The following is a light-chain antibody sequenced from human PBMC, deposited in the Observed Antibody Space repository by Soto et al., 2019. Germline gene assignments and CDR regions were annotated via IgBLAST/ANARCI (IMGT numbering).Light chain of an antibody. CDR1: NIGTKN. Sequence: SYELTQPLSVSAALGQTARITCGGNNIGTKNVHWYQQKPGQAPVLVIYRDCDRPSGIPERFSGSNSGNTATLTISRAQAGDEADYYCQVWDSSTGVFGTGTKLTVL. V-gene: IGLV3-9*01. J-gene: IGLJ1*01. CDR2: RDC. CDR3: QVWDSSTGV.